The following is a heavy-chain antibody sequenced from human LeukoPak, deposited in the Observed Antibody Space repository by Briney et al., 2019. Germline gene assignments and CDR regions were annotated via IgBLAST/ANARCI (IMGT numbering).Heavy chain of an antibody. CDR2: ISYDGGNK. V-gene: IGHV3-30*04. CDR1: GFTFSSYA. Sequence: PGGSLRLSCAASGFTFSSYAMHWVRQAPGKGLEWVAVISYDGGNKYYADSVKGRFTISRDNSKNTLYLQMNSLRAEDTAVYYCARVQGQPYYFDYWGQGTLVTVSS. D-gene: IGHD4-11*01. CDR3: ARVQGQPYYFDY. J-gene: IGHJ4*02.